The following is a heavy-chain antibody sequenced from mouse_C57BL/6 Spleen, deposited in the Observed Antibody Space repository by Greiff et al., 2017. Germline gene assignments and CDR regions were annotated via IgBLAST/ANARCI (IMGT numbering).Heavy chain of an antibody. D-gene: IGHD1-2*01. Sequence: QVQLQQSGAGLVRPGASVTLSCKASGYTFTDYEMHWVKQTPVHGLEWIGAIDPETGGTAYNQKFKGKAILTADNSSSTAYMELRSLTSEDSAVYYCRGLLRQADYWGQGTTLTVSS. V-gene: IGHV1-15*01. CDR3: RGLLRQADY. J-gene: IGHJ2*01. CDR1: GYTFTDYE. CDR2: IDPETGGT.